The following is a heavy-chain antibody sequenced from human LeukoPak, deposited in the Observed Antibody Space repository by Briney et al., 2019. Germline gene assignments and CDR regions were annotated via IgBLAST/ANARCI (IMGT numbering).Heavy chain of an antibody. V-gene: IGHV3-23*01. CDR1: GVTFSSYV. Sequence: GGSLRLSCEASGVTFSSYVMSWVRQAPGKGPEWVSGISGSGGGTYYADSVKGRFTISRDNSKNTLYLQMNSLRAEDTAVYYCARRYPASTSWGQGTLVTVSS. J-gene: IGHJ4*02. CDR3: ARRYPASTS. D-gene: IGHD2-15*01. CDR2: ISGSGGGT.